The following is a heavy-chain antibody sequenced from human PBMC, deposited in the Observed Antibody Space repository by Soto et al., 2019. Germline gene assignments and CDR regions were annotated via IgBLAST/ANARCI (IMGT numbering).Heavy chain of an antibody. CDR2: ISYDGRNK. D-gene: IGHD3-10*01. CDR3: ARDRDYYGSGSYYINWFDP. Sequence: QVQLVESGGGVVQPGRSLRLSCAASGFTFSSYAMHWVRQAPVKGLERVAGISYDGRNKYYADSVNGRFAISRHNSKNTRYLQMNSLRAEDTAVYYRARDRDYYGSGSYYINWFDPWGQGTLVTVSS. V-gene: IGHV3-30*09. CDR1: GFTFSSYA. J-gene: IGHJ5*02.